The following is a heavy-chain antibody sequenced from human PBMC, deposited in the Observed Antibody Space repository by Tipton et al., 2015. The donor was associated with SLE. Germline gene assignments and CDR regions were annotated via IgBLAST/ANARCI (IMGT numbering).Heavy chain of an antibody. J-gene: IGHJ4*02. Sequence: SLRLSCAASGFTFSNYGIHWVRQAPGKGLEWVAFIRYDGSNKYYADSVKGRFTISRDNSKNTLYLQMNSLRAEDTAVYYCARDGSPYSSSWHDYWGQGTLVTVSS. CDR1: GFTFSNYG. D-gene: IGHD6-13*01. V-gene: IGHV3-30*02. CDR2: IRYDGSNK. CDR3: ARDGSPYSSSWHDY.